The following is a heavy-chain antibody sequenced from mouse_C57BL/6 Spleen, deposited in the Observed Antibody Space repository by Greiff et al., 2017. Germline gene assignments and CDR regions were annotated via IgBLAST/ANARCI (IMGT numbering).Heavy chain of an antibody. V-gene: IGHV10-1*01. D-gene: IGHD1-1*01. Sequence: EVKLVESGGGLVQPKGSLKLSCAASGFSFNTYAMNWVRQAPGKGLEWVARIRSKSNNYATYYADSVKDRFTISRDDSESMLYLQMNNLKTEDTAMYYCVRDYYGSSYVRYFDYWGQGTTLTVSS. CDR1: GFSFNTYA. J-gene: IGHJ2*01. CDR2: IRSKSNNYAT. CDR3: VRDYYGSSYVRYFDY.